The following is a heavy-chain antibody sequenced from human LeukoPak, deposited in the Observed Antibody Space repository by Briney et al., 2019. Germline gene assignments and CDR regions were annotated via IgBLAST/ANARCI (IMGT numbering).Heavy chain of an antibody. V-gene: IGHV3-23*01. J-gene: IGHJ4*02. CDR1: GFTFSSYA. CDR3: AKEETMSTVTMYCDY. CDR2: ISGSGGST. Sequence: SGGSLRLSCAASGFTFSSYAMSWVRQAPGKGLEWVSAISGSGGSTYYADSVKGRFTISRDNSKNTLYLQMNSLRAEDTAVYYCAKEETMSTVTMYCDYWGQGTLVTVSS. D-gene: IGHD4-17*01.